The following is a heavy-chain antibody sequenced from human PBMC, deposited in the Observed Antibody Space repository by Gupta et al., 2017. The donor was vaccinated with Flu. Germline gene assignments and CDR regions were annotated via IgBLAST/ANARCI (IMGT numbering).Heavy chain of an antibody. J-gene: IGHJ4*02. CDR2: ISHDGSNE. CDR3: AKDLGGSGSYYTFDY. Sequence: QVQLVASGGGVVQPGGSLRLSCPASGFTFSSYGMHWVRQAPGKGLEWVAVISHDGSNENYADSVKGRFTISRDNSRNTLYLQMNSLRAEDTAVYYCAKDLGGSGSYYTFDYWGQGNLATVSS. CDR1: GFTFSSYG. D-gene: IGHD3-10*01. V-gene: IGHV3-30*18.